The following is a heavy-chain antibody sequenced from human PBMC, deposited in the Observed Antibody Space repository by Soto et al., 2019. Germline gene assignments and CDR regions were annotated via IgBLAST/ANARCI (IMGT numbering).Heavy chain of an antibody. J-gene: IGHJ6*02. Sequence: QVQLQESGPGLVKPSGTLSLTCAVSGGSISSSNWWSWVRQPPGKGLEWIGEIYHSGSTNYNPSLKSRVTISVDKSKNQFSLKLSSVTAADTAVYYCARAGRGYCSGGSCYSGLYGMDVWGQGTTVTVSS. V-gene: IGHV4-4*02. CDR1: GGSISSSNW. CDR3: ARAGRGYCSGGSCYSGLYGMDV. CDR2: IYHSGST. D-gene: IGHD2-15*01.